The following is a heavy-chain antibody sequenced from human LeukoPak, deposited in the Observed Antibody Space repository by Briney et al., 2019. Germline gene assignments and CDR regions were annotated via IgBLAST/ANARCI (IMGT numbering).Heavy chain of an antibody. Sequence: AGGSLRLSCTASRFTFSSYAMHWVRQAPGKGLKWVAVISNDGSNKYYADSVKGRFTISRDNSKNTLYLQMNSLRAEDTAVYYCASHSSSWLPRGALDIWGQGTVVTVS. CDR1: RFTFSSYA. CDR3: ASHSSSWLPRGALDI. CDR2: ISNDGSNK. J-gene: IGHJ3*02. D-gene: IGHD6-13*01. V-gene: IGHV3-30*04.